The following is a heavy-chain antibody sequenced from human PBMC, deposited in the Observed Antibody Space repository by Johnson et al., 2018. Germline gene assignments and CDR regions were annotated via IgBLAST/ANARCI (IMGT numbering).Heavy chain of an antibody. J-gene: IGHJ6*03. CDR1: GFTFSSYG. CDR2: ISYDGSNK. D-gene: IGHD1-26*01. CDR3: AKNLVGTTPHYYYYYYMDV. V-gene: IGHV3-30*18. Sequence: QVQLVQSGGGVVQPGRSLRLSCAASGFTFSSYGMHWVRQAPGKGLEWVAVISYDGSNKYYADSVKGRFTISRDNSKNTLYLQTNSLRAEDTALYYCAKNLVGTTPHYYYYYYMDVWGKGTTFTVSS.